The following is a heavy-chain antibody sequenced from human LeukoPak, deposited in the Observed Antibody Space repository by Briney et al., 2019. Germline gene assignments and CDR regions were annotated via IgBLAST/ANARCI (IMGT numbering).Heavy chain of an antibody. CDR2: IRYDGSNK. CDR3: AKDALYYDFWSGYLPADY. D-gene: IGHD3-3*01. Sequence: GGSLRLPCAACGFILSSYDMHWVRQAPGKGLEGVTFIRYDGSNKYYADSVKGRFTISRDNSKNTLYLQMNSLRAEDTAVYYCAKDALYYDFWSGYLPADYWGQGTLVTVSS. CDR1: GFILSSYD. J-gene: IGHJ4*02. V-gene: IGHV3-30*02.